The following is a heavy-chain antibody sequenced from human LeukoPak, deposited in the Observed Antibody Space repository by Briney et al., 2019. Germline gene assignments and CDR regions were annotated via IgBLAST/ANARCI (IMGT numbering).Heavy chain of an antibody. D-gene: IGHD1-1*01. J-gene: IGHJ5*02. V-gene: IGHV4-59*01. Sequence: SETLSLTCAVSGGFISSYYWSWIRQPPGKGLEWIGYIYYSGSTNYNPPLKSRVTISVDTSKNQFSLKLSSMTAPDTAVYYCARGAGTELFDPWGQGPLVTVSS. CDR3: ARGAGTELFDP. CDR2: IYYSGST. CDR1: GGFISSYY.